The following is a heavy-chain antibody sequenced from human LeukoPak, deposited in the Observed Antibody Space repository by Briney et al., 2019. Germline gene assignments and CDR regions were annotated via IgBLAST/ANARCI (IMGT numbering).Heavy chain of an antibody. Sequence: GGSLRLSCTASGFTFGNYAMSWVRQAPGKGLEWVGFIRSKAYGGTTEYAASVKGRFTISRDDSKSIAYLQMNSLKTEDTAVYYCTLSITMVRGVPDFDYWGQGTLVTVSS. J-gene: IGHJ4*02. CDR2: IRSKAYGGTT. D-gene: IGHD3-10*01. V-gene: IGHV3-49*04. CDR3: TLSITMVRGVPDFDY. CDR1: GFTFGNYA.